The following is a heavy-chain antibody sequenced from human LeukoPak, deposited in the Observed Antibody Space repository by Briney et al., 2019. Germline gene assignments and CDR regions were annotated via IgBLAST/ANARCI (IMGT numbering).Heavy chain of an antibody. CDR3: ASSTLGYCSGGSCYDY. Sequence: SVKVSCKASGGTFSSYAISWVRQAPGQGLEWMGGIIPIFGTANYAQKFQGRVTITTDESTSTAYMELSSLRPEDTAVYYCASSTLGYCSGGSCYDYWGQGTLVTVSS. V-gene: IGHV1-69*05. CDR2: IIPIFGTA. CDR1: GGTFSSYA. J-gene: IGHJ4*02. D-gene: IGHD2-15*01.